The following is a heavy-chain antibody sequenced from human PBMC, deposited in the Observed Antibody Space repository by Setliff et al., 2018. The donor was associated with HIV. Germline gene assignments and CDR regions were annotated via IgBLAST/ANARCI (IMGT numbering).Heavy chain of an antibody. V-gene: IGHV3-21*01. CDR1: GFTFSSYT. Sequence: AGGSLRLSCAASGFTFSSYTINWVRQAPGEGLEWVSSISSSGGYICYADSVKGRFTIFRDNAKKSVYLELNSLRAEDTAVYYCARLPGYCSTSSCYGYLDYWVQGTLVTVSS. CDR2: ISSSGGYI. CDR3: ARLPGYCSTSSCYGYLDY. D-gene: IGHD2-2*01. J-gene: IGHJ4*02.